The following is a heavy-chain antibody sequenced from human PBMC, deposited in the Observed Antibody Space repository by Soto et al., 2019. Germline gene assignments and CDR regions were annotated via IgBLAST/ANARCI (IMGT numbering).Heavy chain of an antibody. V-gene: IGHV3-23*01. CDR1: GFTFSSFA. CDR3: TKPSSGWADSFDY. Sequence: GGSLRLSCAASGFTFSSFAMSWVRQAPGKGLEWVSAISGGGGNTHYADSVKGRFTISRDNSKNTLYLQMNSLRAEDTAVYYCTKPSSGWADSFDYWGQGTLVTVSS. J-gene: IGHJ4*02. D-gene: IGHD6-19*01. CDR2: ISGGGGNT.